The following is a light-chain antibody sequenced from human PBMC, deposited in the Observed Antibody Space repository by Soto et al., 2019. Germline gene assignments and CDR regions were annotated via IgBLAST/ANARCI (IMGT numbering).Light chain of an antibody. V-gene: IGKV1-5*03. J-gene: IGKJ1*01. CDR1: QSISRQ. Sequence: DIQMTQSPSTLSASVGDRVSITCRASQSISRQLAWYQQKPGKAPNLLIYQASNLDTGVPSRFTGSGSGTEFHLPNSRLQADDVATYYCLQYQSYWTFGQGTKVEVK. CDR3: LQYQSYWT. CDR2: QAS.